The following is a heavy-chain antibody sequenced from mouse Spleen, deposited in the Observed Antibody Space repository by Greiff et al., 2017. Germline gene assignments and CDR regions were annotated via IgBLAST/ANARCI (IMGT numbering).Heavy chain of an antibody. CDR2: IDPSDSYT. J-gene: IGHJ2*01. CDR1: GYTFTSYW. CDR3: ARSLHWEALFDY. D-gene: IGHD4-1*01. V-gene: IGHV1-59*01. Sequence: QVQLQQPGAELVRPGTSVKLSCKASGYTFTSYWMHWVKQRPGQGLEWIGVIDPSDSYTNYNQKFKGKATLTVDTSSSTAYMQLSSLTSEDSAVYYCARSLHWEALFDYWGPGTTLPVSS.